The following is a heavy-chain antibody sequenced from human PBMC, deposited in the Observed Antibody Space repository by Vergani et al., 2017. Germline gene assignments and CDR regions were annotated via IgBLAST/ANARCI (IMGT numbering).Heavy chain of an antibody. CDR2: SYYSGST. CDR1: GGSISSYY. V-gene: IGHV4-59*01. CDR3: ASSPITGTTYYFDY. Sequence: QVQLQESGPGLVKPSETLSLTCTVSGGSISSYYWSWIRQPPGKGLEWIGDSYYSGSTNYNPSLKSRVTISVDTSKNQFSLKLSSVTAADTAVYYCASSPITGTTYYFDYWGQGTLVTVSS. D-gene: IGHD1-7*01. J-gene: IGHJ4*02.